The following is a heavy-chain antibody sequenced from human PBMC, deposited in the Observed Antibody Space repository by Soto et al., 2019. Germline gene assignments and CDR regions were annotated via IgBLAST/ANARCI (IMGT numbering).Heavy chain of an antibody. CDR1: GGSISSGGYY. CDR3: ARGLRLGELSLYYYYGMDV. CDR2: IYYSGST. J-gene: IGHJ6*02. D-gene: IGHD3-16*02. Sequence: QVQLQESGPGLVKPSQTLSLTCTVSGGSISSGGYYWSWIRQHPGKGLEWIGYIYYSGSTYYNPSLKSRVTISVDTSKNQFSLKLSSVTAADTAVYYCARGLRLGELSLYYYYGMDVWGQGTTVTVSS. V-gene: IGHV4-31*03.